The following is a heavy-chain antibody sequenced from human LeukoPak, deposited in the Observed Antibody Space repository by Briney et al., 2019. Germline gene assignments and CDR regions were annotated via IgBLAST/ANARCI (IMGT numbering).Heavy chain of an antibody. J-gene: IGHJ4*02. CDR1: GFTFSSYA. V-gene: IGHV3-30-3*01. CDR3: AKDLGYCSSTSCPPRLKYFDY. D-gene: IGHD2-2*01. Sequence: GRSLRLSCAASGFTFSSYAMHWVRQAPGKGLEWVAVISYDGSNKYYADSVKGRFTISRDNSENTLYLQMNSLRAEDTAVYYCAKDLGYCSSTSCPPRLKYFDYWGQGTLVTVSS. CDR2: ISYDGSNK.